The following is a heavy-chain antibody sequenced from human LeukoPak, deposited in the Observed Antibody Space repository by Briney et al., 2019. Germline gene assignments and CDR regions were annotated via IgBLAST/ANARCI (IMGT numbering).Heavy chain of an antibody. CDR2: ISGSGGST. D-gene: IGHD2-15*01. CDR1: GFTFSSDA. V-gene: IGHV3-23*01. CDR3: AKDRGRTWVQVAN. Sequence: PGGSLRLSCIGSGFTFSSDAMGWVRQAPGKGLEWVSVISGSGGSTCYADSVKGRFTISRDNSKNTLYLQMNSLRVEDTAVYYCAKDRGRTWVQVANWGQGTLVTVSS. J-gene: IGHJ4*02.